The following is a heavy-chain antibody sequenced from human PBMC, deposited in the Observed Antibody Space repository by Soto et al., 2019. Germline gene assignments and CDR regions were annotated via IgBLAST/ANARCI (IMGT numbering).Heavy chain of an antibody. J-gene: IGHJ4*02. CDR3: AGTPNYYYDSSGYFDY. D-gene: IGHD3-22*01. CDR1: GGSISGGDYY. V-gene: IGHV4-30-4*01. Sequence: PSETLSLTCTVSGGSISGGDYYWSWIRQPPGKGLEWIGYIYYSGSTYYNPSLKSRVTISVDTSKNQFSLKLSSVTVADTAVYYCAGTPNYYYDSSGYFDYWGQGTLVTVSS. CDR2: IYYSGST.